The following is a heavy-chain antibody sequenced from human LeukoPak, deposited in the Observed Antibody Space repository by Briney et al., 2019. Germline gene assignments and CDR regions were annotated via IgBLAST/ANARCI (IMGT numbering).Heavy chain of an antibody. CDR2: ISSSSTYI. CDR3: ARGDSGSYYFDY. V-gene: IGHV3-21*01. Sequence: GGSLRLSCAASGFTFSSYSMNWVRQAPGKGLEWVSSISSSSTYIYYADSVKGRFTISRDNAKNSLYLQMNSLRAEDTAVYYCARGDSGSYYFDYWGQGTLVTVSS. D-gene: IGHD1-26*01. J-gene: IGHJ4*02. CDR1: GFTFSSYS.